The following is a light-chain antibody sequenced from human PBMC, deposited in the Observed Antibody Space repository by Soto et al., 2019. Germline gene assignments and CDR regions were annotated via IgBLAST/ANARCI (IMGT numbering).Light chain of an antibody. CDR1: QSVSSK. CDR3: QQYSDWPPWT. CDR2: GAS. Sequence: EIVMTQSPATLSVSPWERATLSCRASQSVSSKLAWYQQKPGQAPRLLIYGASTRATGIPARFSGSGSGTEFILTISSLQSEDFGAYYCQQYSDWPPWTLGQGTKVDIK. J-gene: IGKJ1*01. V-gene: IGKV3-15*01.